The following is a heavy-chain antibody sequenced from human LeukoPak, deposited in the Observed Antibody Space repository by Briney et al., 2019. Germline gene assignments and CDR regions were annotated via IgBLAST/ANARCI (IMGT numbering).Heavy chain of an antibody. Sequence: GGSLRLYCSASGFTFSSYAMHWVRQAPGKGLEYVSAISSNGGSTYYADSVKGRFTISRDNSKNTLYLQMSSLRAEDTAVYYCVKDWDTVTFDYWGQGTLVTVSS. CDR2: ISSNGGST. J-gene: IGHJ4*02. V-gene: IGHV3-64D*06. D-gene: IGHD4-17*01. CDR3: VKDWDTVTFDY. CDR1: GFTFSSYA.